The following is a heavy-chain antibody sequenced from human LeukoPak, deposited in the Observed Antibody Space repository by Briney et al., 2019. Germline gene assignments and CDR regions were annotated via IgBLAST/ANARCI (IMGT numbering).Heavy chain of an antibody. V-gene: IGHV3-30*03. D-gene: IGHD4-17*01. CDR2: ISYDGSYT. J-gene: IGHJ4*02. CDR3: ARGTPVTALFDY. CDR1: EFTFSSYS. Sequence: GSLRLSCAASEFTFSSYSMHWVRQAPGKGLEWVAVISYDGSYTYYSDSVKGRFTISRDNSKNTLYLQMNNPTTDDTAVYFCARGTPVTALFDYWGQGTLVTVSS.